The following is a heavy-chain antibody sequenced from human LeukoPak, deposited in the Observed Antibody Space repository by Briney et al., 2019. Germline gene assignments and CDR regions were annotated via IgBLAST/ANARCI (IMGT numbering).Heavy chain of an antibody. CDR1: GFTFSSYV. D-gene: IGHD6-13*01. J-gene: IGHJ5*02. CDR3: AGGYSSSWYTFDP. Sequence: PGGSLRLSCAASGFTFSSYVMNWVRQAPGKGLEWVSSISSSSSYIYYADSMKGRFTISRDNAKSSVYLQMNSLRAEDTAVYYCAGGYSSSWYTFDPWGQGTLVTVSS. CDR2: ISSSSSYI. V-gene: IGHV3-21*01.